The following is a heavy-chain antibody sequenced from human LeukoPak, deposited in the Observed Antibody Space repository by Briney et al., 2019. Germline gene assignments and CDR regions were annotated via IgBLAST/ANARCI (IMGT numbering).Heavy chain of an antibody. V-gene: IGHV3-48*02. CDR3: ARDLSPVVRASPMGY. Sequence: PGGSLRLSCAASGFTFTSYSINWVRQAPRKGLEWVSYISTSSSTIYYAESVKGRFTISRDNAESSLYLQMNTLRDEDTAVYYCARDLSPVVRASPMGYWGQGTLVTVSS. CDR2: ISTSSSTI. D-gene: IGHD3-10*01. CDR1: GFTFTSYS. J-gene: IGHJ4*02.